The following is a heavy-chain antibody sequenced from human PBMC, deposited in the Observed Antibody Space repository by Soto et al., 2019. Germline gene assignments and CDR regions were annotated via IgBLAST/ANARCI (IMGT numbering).Heavy chain of an antibody. Sequence: VQLVESGGALVKPGGSLRLSCVGSDFSLSGSYMSWVRQAPGKGLEWLSFISMSGSYKTYAASVEGRFTISRDNVKNILYLQMDSLRAEDTAVYYCASRGHCSNGQCHPFASWGQGTQVTVSS. J-gene: IGHJ4*02. CDR3: ASRGHCSNGQCHPFAS. D-gene: IGHD2-8*01. CDR1: DFSLSGSY. V-gene: IGHV3-11*06. CDR2: ISMSGSYK.